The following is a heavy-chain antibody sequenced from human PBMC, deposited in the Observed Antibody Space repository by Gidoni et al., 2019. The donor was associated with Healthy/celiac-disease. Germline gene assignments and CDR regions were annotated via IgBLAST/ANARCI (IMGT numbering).Heavy chain of an antibody. CDR3: AREPKFASIAARGDY. CDR2: ISSSGSTI. D-gene: IGHD6-6*01. CDR1: GFTFSDYY. V-gene: IGHV3-11*01. J-gene: IGHJ4*02. Sequence: QVQLVEAGGGLVKPGGSLRLSCAASGFTFSDYYMSWIRQAPGKGLEVVSYISSSGSTIYYADSVKGRCTISRDNAKNSLYLQMNSLRAEDTAVYYCAREPKFASIAARGDYWGQGTLVTVSS.